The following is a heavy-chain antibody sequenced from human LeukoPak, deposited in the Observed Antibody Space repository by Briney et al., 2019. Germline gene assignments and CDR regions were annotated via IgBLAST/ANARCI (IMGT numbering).Heavy chain of an antibody. J-gene: IGHJ1*01. CDR1: GFTFSSYW. D-gene: IGHD4-11*01. CDR2: IKQDGSEK. Sequence: PGGSLRLSCAASGFTFSSYWMSWVRQAPGKGLEWVANIKQDGSEKYYVDSVKGRFTISRDNAKNSLYLQMNSLRDEDTAVYYCARERDSNYRAEYFQHWGQGTLVTVSS. CDR3: ARERDSNYRAEYFQH. V-gene: IGHV3-7*01.